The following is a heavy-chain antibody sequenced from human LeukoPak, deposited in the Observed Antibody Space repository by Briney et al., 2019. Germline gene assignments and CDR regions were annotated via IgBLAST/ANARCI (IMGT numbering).Heavy chain of an antibody. V-gene: IGHV3-30-3*01. Sequence: PGGSLRLSCAASGFTFSSYAMHWVRQAPGKGLEWVAVISYDGSNKYYADSVRGRFTISRDNSKNTLYLQMNSLRAEDTAVYYCARMSWGDAFDIWGQGTMVTVSS. CDR2: ISYDGSNK. CDR3: ARMSWGDAFDI. CDR1: GFTFSSYA. J-gene: IGHJ3*02. D-gene: IGHD6-13*01.